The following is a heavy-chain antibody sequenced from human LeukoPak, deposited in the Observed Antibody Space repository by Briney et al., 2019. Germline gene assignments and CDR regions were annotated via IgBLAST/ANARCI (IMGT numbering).Heavy chain of an antibody. CDR2: IYYSGST. CDR3: ARNHSHEGYGYYFDY. D-gene: IGHD4-17*01. V-gene: IGHV4-39*01. Sequence: SETLSLTCTVSGGSISSSSYYWGWIRQPPGKGLEWIGSIYYSGSTSYNPSLKSRVTISVETSKNQFSLKLSSVTAADTAFYYCARNHSHEGYGYYFDYWGQGTLVTVSS. CDR1: GGSISSSSYY. J-gene: IGHJ4*02.